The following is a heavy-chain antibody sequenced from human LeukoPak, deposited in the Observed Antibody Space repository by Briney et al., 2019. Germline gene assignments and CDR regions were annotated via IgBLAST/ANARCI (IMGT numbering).Heavy chain of an antibody. J-gene: IGHJ6*02. Sequence: GSTNYNPSLKSRVTISVDTSKNQFSLKLSSVTAADTAVYYCARHGLYSSGWYPYYYYGMDVWGQGTTVTVSS. V-gene: IGHV4-59*08. CDR3: ARHGLYSSGWYPYYYYGMDV. CDR2: GST. D-gene: IGHD6-19*01.